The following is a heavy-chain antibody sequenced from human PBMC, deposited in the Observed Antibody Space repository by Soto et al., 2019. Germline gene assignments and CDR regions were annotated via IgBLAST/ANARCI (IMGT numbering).Heavy chain of an antibody. CDR1: GFTFSNYW. CDR2: IKRDGSGG. CDR3: ARDVSPGSSGWYFDAFDI. Sequence: QLVESGGGLVQPGGSLRFSCAASGFTFSNYWLTWVRQAPGKGLEWVANIKRDGSGGSYLDSVRGRFTVSRDNARNSLYLQMNSLRAEDTALYYCARDVSPGSSGWYFDAFDIWGQGTMVTVSS. J-gene: IGHJ3*02. D-gene: IGHD6-13*01. V-gene: IGHV3-7*01.